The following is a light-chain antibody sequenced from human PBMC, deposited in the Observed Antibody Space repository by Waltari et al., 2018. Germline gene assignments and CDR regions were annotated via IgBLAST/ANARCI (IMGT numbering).Light chain of an antibody. CDR1: QSISTY. Sequence: EIWLTQAPAALSLSPGERATLSCRASQSISTYLAWSQQKPGQPPRLLIYDASRRATGISARFSGSGSGTDFTLTISSLEPEDFAVYYCQQRYRWVTFGQGTRLEIK. CDR2: DAS. J-gene: IGKJ5*01. CDR3: QQRYRWVT. V-gene: IGKV3-11*01.